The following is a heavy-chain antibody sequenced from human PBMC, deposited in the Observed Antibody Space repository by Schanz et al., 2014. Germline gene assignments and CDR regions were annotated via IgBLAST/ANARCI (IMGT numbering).Heavy chain of an antibody. V-gene: IGHV3-66*01. CDR2: YYSGGNT. Sequence: EVQLVESGGGLVQPGGSLRLSCAASGFTVSSHYMSWVRQAPGKGLEWGSVYYSGGNTYYADSVKGRFTVPRDNSKNTLYLQMNSLRAGDPAVYYCERSNRDIVVVPADRSPLYYYYGMDVWGQGTTVTVSS. CDR1: GFTVSSHY. J-gene: IGHJ6*02. CDR3: ERSNRDIVVVPADRSPLYYYYGMDV. D-gene: IGHD2-2*01.